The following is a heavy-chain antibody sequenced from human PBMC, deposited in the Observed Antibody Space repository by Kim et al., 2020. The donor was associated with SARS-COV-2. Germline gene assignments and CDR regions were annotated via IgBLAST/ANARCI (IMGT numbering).Heavy chain of an antibody. CDR3: ASRPGMAVAGFDF. Sequence: YSQKFQGRVAITRDTTASTAYMEMRSLKFEDTAVYYCASRPGMAVAGFDFWGQGTLVTVSS. J-gene: IGHJ4*02. D-gene: IGHD6-19*01. V-gene: IGHV1-3*01.